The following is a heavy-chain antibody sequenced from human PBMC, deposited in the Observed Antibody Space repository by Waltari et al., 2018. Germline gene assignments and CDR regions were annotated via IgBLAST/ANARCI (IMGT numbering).Heavy chain of an antibody. CDR2: IETRGRT. CDR3: ARAANDHDSSGLGY. Sequence: QVQLQESGPGLVKPSQTLSLTCTVSGGSISSGSYYWRWIRQPAGKGLDVIAYIETRGRTNYTPSLKSRVTRSVDTPKNQLSLELSSVTAADTAVYYCARAANDHDSSGLGYWGQGTLVTVSS. D-gene: IGHD3-22*01. V-gene: IGHV4-61*09. J-gene: IGHJ4*02. CDR1: GGSISSGSYY.